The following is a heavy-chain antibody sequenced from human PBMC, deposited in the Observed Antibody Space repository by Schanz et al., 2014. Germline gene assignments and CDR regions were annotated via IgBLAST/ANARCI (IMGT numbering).Heavy chain of an antibody. J-gene: IGHJ4*02. D-gene: IGHD2-21*02. CDR1: GFTFSSYA. CDR2: ISGSGDHT. Sequence: EVQLVESGGGLIHPGGSLRLSCAASGFTFSSYAMSWVRQAPGKGLEWVSVISGSGDHTHYADSVKGRFTISRDTSGNTRYLQMNSLTGEDTAVYYCAKDGVPSPWVCFGGYCYSGGADYWGQGTLVTVSS. V-gene: IGHV3-23*04. CDR3: AKDGVPSPWVCFGGYCYSGGADY.